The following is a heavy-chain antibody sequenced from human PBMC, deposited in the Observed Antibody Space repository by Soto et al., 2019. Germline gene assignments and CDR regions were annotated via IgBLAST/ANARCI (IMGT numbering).Heavy chain of an antibody. Sequence: PGGSLRLSCAASGFTFSSYAMSWVRQAPGKGLEWVSAISGSGGSTYYADSVKGRFTISRDNSKNTLYLQMNSLRAEDTAVYYFAKDLTVEGSSSYFAYWGQGTLVTVSS. J-gene: IGHJ4*02. CDR3: AKDLTVEGSSSYFAY. V-gene: IGHV3-23*01. CDR2: ISGSGGST. D-gene: IGHD6-6*01. CDR1: GFTFSSYA.